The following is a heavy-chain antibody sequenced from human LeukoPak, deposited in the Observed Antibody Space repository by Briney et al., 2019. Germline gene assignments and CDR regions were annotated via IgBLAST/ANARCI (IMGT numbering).Heavy chain of an antibody. J-gene: IGHJ4*02. V-gene: IGHV3-7*01. CDR2: IKQDGSEK. Sequence: PSETLSLTCTVSGGSISSGGYYWSWVRQAPGKGLEWVANIKQDGSEKYYVDSVKGRFTISRDNAKNSLYLQMNSLRAEDTAVYSCARDKTRGLGYSYSKSGNYFDYWGQGTLVTVSS. CDR3: ARDKTRGLGYSYSKSGNYFDY. D-gene: IGHD5-18*01. CDR1: GGSISSGGYY.